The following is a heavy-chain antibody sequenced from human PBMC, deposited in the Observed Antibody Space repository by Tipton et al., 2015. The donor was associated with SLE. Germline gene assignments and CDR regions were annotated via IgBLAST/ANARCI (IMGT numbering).Heavy chain of an antibody. D-gene: IGHD6-19*01. Sequence: TLSLTCTVSGGSISSSSYYWGWIRQPPGKGLEWIGSIYYSGSTYCNPSLKSRVTISVDTSKNQFSLKLNSVAAADTAVYYCARESVAGTYIPNWFGPWGQGTLVTVSS. J-gene: IGHJ5*02. CDR1: GGSISSSSYY. CDR3: ARESVAGTYIPNWFGP. CDR2: IYYSGST. V-gene: IGHV4-39*02.